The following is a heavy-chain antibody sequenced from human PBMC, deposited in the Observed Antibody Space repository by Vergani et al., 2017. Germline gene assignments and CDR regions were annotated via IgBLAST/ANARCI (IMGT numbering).Heavy chain of an antibody. CDR3: ARGSXLGGSCYKPLFDY. CDR1: GGPINSHNYY. J-gene: IGHJ4*02. D-gene: IGHD2-15*01. Sequence: QVQLQESGPGLVKPSQTLTLTCTGSGGPINSHNYYWSWIRQPAGKGLEWSGRIHTSGSTNYNPSLKIRVTMSEDTSKNQFSRNLHSVTDADTAVYFCARGSXLGGSCYKPLFDYWVQGILLTVSS. V-gene: IGHV4-61*02. CDR2: IHTSGST.